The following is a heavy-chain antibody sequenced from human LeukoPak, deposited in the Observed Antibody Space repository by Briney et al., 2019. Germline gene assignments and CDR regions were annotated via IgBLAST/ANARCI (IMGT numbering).Heavy chain of an antibody. D-gene: IGHD2-21*01. CDR1: EFTFSSYA. J-gene: IGHJ4*02. CDR3: AKDTAVILTAPFDS. CDR2: ISGSGTNT. V-gene: IGHV3-23*01. Sequence: GGSLRLSCAASEFTFSSYAMTWVRQAPGKGLEWVSAISGSGTNTYYSGSVRGRFTISRDNSNNRLYLQMNSVRAEDTAMYFCAKDTAVILTAPFDSWGQRTLVTVSS.